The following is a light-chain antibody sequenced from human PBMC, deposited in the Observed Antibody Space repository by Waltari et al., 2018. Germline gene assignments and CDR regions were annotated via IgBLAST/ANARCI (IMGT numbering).Light chain of an antibody. J-gene: IGLJ2*01. V-gene: IGLV3-25*03. CDR3: QSIDVDALT. CDR1: VLPKQY. Sequence: SFELTQPPSVSVSPGQTATIPCSGDVLPKQYDYWYHQNPGQAPVLLIYKDTERPSGIPERFSGSTSGTGTTVTLTIGGVQAEDEADYYCQSIDVDALTFGGGTKLTVL. CDR2: KDT.